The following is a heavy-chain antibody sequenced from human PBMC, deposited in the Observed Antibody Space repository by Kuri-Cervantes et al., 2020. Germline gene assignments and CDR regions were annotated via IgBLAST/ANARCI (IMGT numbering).Heavy chain of an antibody. V-gene: IGHV3-30*07. D-gene: IGHD3-3*01. CDR3: ARDRLLRPGYYYYYMDV. CDR1: GLISSHHA. J-gene: IGHJ6*03. CDR2: IPYDGGSK. Sequence: GGSLRLSCAASGLISSHHAVDWVRQAPGKGLEWVPIIPYDGGSKYCADSVKGRFTISRDNAKNTLYLQMNSLRAEDTAVYYCARDRLLRPGYYYYYMDVWGKGTTVTVSS.